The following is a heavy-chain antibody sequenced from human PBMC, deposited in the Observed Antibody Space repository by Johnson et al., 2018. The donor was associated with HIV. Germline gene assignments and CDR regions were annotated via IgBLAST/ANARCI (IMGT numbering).Heavy chain of an antibody. V-gene: IGHV3-33*08. J-gene: IGHJ3*02. CDR2: IWYDGSDK. CDR3: ARATGWSGYADAFDI. CDR1: GFTFSSYG. Sequence: QVQLVESGGGVVQPGRSLRLSCAASGFTFSSYGMHWVRQAPGKGLEWVAVIWYDGSDKNYADSVKGRFTISRDNSKNTLYLQMNSLRAEDTAVYYCARATGWSGYADAFDIWGQGTMVTVSS. D-gene: IGHD3-3*01.